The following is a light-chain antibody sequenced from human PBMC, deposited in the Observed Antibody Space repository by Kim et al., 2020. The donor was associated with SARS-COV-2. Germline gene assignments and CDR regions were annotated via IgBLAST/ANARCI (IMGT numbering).Light chain of an antibody. CDR1: QGISNY. J-gene: IGKJ1*01. Sequence: DIQMTQSPSSLSASVGDKVTISCRASQGISNYLAWYQQKPGKVPNPLIYGASTLQSGVPSRFSGSGSGTDFTLTISSLQPEDVATYYCQQYDNAPRTFGQGTKVDIK. CDR2: GAS. V-gene: IGKV1-27*01. CDR3: QQYDNAPRT.